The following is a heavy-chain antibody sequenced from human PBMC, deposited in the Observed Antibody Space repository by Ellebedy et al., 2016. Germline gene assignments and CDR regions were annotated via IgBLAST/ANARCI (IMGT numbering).Heavy chain of an antibody. CDR1: GFTFSSYN. V-gene: IGHV3-48*01. Sequence: GGSLRLSCAASGFTFSSYNMNWVRQAPGKGLEWVSYIRTESSTIYYADSVKGRFTISRDDAKNSVYLQMNSLRAEDTAVYYCAREVAGYYAFDIWGQGTMVTVSS. CDR2: IRTESSTI. J-gene: IGHJ3*02. CDR3: AREVAGYYAFDI. D-gene: IGHD3-9*01.